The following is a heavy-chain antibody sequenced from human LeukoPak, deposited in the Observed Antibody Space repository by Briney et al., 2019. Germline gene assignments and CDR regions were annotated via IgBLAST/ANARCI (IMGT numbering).Heavy chain of an antibody. CDR1: GYTFTHYA. J-gene: IGHJ4*02. CDR3: ARDDFSTYPGLNYFGY. Sequence: GASVKVSCKASGYTFTHYAVHWVRQAPGQRLEWMGWTNVGNDYTESSQKCQDRLTITSDTTATTVYMELSSLRSEDTAVYYCARDDFSTYPGLNYFGYWGQGSLVTVSS. D-gene: IGHD4-11*01. V-gene: IGHV1-3*01. CDR2: TNVGNDYT.